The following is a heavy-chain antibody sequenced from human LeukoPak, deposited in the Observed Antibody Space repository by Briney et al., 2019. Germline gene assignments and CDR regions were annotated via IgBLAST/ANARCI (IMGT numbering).Heavy chain of an antibody. CDR2: IYSGGST. V-gene: IGHV3-66*01. CDR3: ARDVDYYDSGSREIQIHY. CDR1: GFSVSSNY. J-gene: IGHJ4*02. D-gene: IGHD3-10*01. Sequence: PGGFLRLSCAASGFSVSSNYMSWVRQAPGKGLEWVSIIYSGGSTYYADSMKGRFTISRDNSKNTLFLQMNSLRVEDTAVYYCARDVDYYDSGSREIQIHYWGQGTLVTVSS.